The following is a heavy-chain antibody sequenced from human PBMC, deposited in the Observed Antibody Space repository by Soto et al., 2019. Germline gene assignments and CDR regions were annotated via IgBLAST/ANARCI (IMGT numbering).Heavy chain of an antibody. CDR3: ARHRHEDIVLMVYAPDDFDI. CDR2: IYYSGST. Sequence: QLQLQESGPGLVKPSETLSHTCTVSGGSISSSTYYWGWIRQPPGKGLEWIGSIYYSGSTYYNTFIKSRFTIPVDTFKKQFSLRLSSVTAADTAVYYCARHRHEDIVLMVYAPDDFDIWGQGTMVTVSS. D-gene: IGHD2-8*01. V-gene: IGHV4-39*01. J-gene: IGHJ3*02. CDR1: GGSISSSTYY.